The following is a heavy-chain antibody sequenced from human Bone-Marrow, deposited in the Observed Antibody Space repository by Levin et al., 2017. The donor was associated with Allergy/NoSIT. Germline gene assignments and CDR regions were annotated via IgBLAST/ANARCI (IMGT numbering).Heavy chain of an antibody. CDR2: ISSNSDNT. CDR1: GYTFTNYG. J-gene: IGHJ6*02. CDR3: ARYCNGGTCYPTGVDV. D-gene: IGHD2-15*01. V-gene: IGHV1-18*01. Sequence: ASVKVSCKASGYTFTNYGITWVRQAPGQGLEWMGWISSNSDNTNYSQKFQGRVILTTDTSTSTAYMELSSLRSDDTAVYYCARYCNGGTCYPTGVDVWGQGTTVTVSS.